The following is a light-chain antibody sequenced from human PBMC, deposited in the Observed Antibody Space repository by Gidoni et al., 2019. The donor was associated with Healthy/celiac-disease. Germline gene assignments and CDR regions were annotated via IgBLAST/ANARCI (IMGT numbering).Light chain of an antibody. V-gene: IGKV1-9*01. CDR1: QGISSY. Sequence: DIQLTQSPSFLSASVGDRVTITCRASQGISSYLAWHQQKQGKAPKLLNYAASTLQSGVPSRFSGSGSGEEFTLTISSLHPEDFANYCCQQLNSYPQTFGQGTKVEIK. CDR3: QQLNSYPQT. CDR2: AAS. J-gene: IGKJ1*01.